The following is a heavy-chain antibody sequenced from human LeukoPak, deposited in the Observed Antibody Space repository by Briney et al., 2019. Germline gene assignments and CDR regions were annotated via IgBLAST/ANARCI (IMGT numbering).Heavy chain of an antibody. Sequence: PGGSLRLSCAASGFTFTNYPMLWVRQPPGKGLEWVSTVSGSGGGTYYADSVKGRFTISRDNSMNTLYLQMNSLRAEDTAVYYCAKDPYCSGGTCYGMDVWGQGTTVAASS. CDR3: AKDPYCSGGTCYGMDV. CDR2: VSGSGGGT. D-gene: IGHD2-15*01. J-gene: IGHJ6*02. V-gene: IGHV3-23*01. CDR1: GFTFTNYP.